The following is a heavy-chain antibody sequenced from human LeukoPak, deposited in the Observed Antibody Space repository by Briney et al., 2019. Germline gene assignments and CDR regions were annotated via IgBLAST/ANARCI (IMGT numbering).Heavy chain of an antibody. CDR1: GYTFTSYG. Sequence: GASVKVSCKASGYTFTSYGTSWVRQAPGQGLEWMGWISAYNGNTNYAQKLQGRVTMTTDTSTSTAYMELRSLRSDDTAVYYCARDMGIAAAGSEFDYWGQGTLVTVSS. CDR2: ISAYNGNT. D-gene: IGHD6-13*01. J-gene: IGHJ4*02. V-gene: IGHV1-18*01. CDR3: ARDMGIAAAGSEFDY.